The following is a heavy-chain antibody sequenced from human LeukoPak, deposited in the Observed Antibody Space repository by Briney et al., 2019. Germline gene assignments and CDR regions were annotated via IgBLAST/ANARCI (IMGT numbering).Heavy chain of an antibody. CDR2: IYYSGST. CDR1: GGSMSSYY. D-gene: IGHD1-26*01. V-gene: IGHV4-59*08. Sequence: SETLSLTCTVSGGSMSSYYWSWIRQPPGKGLEWIGYIYYSGSTNYNPSLKGRVTISVDTSKIQFSLRLSSVTAADTAVYYCARHASSGTYLFDYWGLGTLVTVSS. CDR3: ARHASSGTYLFDY. J-gene: IGHJ4*02.